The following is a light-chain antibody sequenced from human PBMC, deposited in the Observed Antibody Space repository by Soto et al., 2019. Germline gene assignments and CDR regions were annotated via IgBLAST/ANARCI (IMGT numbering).Light chain of an antibody. CDR1: QSITSSY. CDR2: GAS. Sequence: EIVLTQSPGTLSLSPGERATLSCRASQSITSSYLAWYQQKPGQAPRLLIYGASRRATDIPDRFSGSGSGIDFTLTISRLEPEDFAVYYCQLYDSSSYTFGQGTKLEIK. CDR3: QLYDSSSYT. V-gene: IGKV3-20*01. J-gene: IGKJ2*01.